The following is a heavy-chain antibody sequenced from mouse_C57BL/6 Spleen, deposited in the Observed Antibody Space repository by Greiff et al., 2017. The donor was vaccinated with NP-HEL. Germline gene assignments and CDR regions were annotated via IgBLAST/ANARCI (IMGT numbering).Heavy chain of an antibody. J-gene: IGHJ4*01. CDR2: ISYDGSN. CDR1: GYSITSGYY. D-gene: IGHD2-4*01. V-gene: IGHV3-6*01. Sequence: EVKLLESGPGLVKPSQSLSLTCSVTGYSITSGYYWNWIRQFPGNKLEWMGYISYDGSNNFNPSLKNRISITRDTSKNQFFLKLNSVTTEDTATYYCARDTYDYDLYAMDYWGQGTSVTVSS. CDR3: ARDTYDYDLYAMDY.